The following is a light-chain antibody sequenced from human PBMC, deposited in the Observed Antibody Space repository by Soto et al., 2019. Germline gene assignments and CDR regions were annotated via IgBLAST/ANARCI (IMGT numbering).Light chain of an antibody. V-gene: IGLV1-44*01. Sequence: QSVLTQPPSASGTPGQRVTISCSGSSSNIGSNTVNWYQQLPGTAPKLLIYSNNQRPSGVPDRFSGSKSGTSASLAISGLQSEDEAEYYCAAWDDSLNGWVFGGGTKVTVL. CDR1: SSNIGSNT. J-gene: IGLJ3*02. CDR3: AAWDDSLNGWV. CDR2: SNN.